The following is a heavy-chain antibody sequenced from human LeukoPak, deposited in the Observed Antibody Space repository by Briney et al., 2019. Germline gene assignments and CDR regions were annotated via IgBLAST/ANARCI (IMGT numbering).Heavy chain of an antibody. CDR3: ARDDDILTGDY. CDR1: GGTFSSYA. J-gene: IGHJ4*02. V-gene: IGHV1-69*04. CDR2: IIPILGIA. D-gene: IGHD3-9*01. Sequence: ASVKVFCKASGGTFSSYAISWVRQAPGQGLEWMGRIIPILGIANYAQKFQGRVTITADKSTSTAYMELSSLRSEDTAVYYCARDDDILTGDYWGQGTLVTVSS.